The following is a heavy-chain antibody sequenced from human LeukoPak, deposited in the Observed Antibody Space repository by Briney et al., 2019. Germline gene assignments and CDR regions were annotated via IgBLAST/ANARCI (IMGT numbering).Heavy chain of an antibody. D-gene: IGHD3-22*01. CDR3: AKEGGYYDSSGCLGY. Sequence: GGSLRLSCAASGFTFSSYAMSWVRQAPGKGLEWVSAISGSGGSTYYAASVKGRFTISRDNSKNTLYLQMNSLRAEDTAVYYCAKEGGYYDSSGCLGYWGQGTLVTVSS. J-gene: IGHJ4*02. CDR1: GFTFSSYA. V-gene: IGHV3-23*01. CDR2: ISGSGGST.